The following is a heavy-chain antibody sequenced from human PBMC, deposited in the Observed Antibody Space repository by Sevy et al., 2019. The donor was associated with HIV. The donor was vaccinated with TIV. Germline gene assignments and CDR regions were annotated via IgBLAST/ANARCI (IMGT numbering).Heavy chain of an antibody. CDR3: AKDRVGAARMSAFDI. Sequence: GGSLRLSCAASGFTFDDYAMHWVRQAPGKGLEWVSGIYWDSDSVGYADSVKGRFTISRDNSENSLYLQMKSLRPEDTALYYSAKDRVGAARMSAFDIWGQGTMVTVSS. CDR1: GFTFDDYA. D-gene: IGHD1-26*01. V-gene: IGHV3-9*01. J-gene: IGHJ3*02. CDR2: IYWDSDSV.